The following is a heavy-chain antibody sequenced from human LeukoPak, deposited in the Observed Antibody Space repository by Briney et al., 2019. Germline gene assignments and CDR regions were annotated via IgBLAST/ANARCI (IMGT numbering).Heavy chain of an antibody. D-gene: IGHD6-19*01. CDR2: INTNTGNP. Sequence: VTVSRMASVYTFTSYAMNWVRPPPGQGLAWMGWINTNTGNPSYAEGFTGRFVFSWDTSVSTAYLQISSLNAEDTAVYYCARDAGREEQWLTNYYMDVWGKGTTVTVSS. CDR1: VYTFTSYA. V-gene: IGHV7-4-1*02. J-gene: IGHJ6*03. CDR3: ARDAGREEQWLTNYYMDV.